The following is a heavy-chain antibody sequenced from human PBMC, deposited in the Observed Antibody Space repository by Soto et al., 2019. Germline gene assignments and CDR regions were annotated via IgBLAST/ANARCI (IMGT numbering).Heavy chain of an antibody. Sequence: SETLSLTCSVSGGSINSYWWSWIRQPAGKGLEWIGRVYSSGTTDYNPSLNSRATMSVETSKNQFSLKLSSVTAADTAVYYCARDTAYVLRYPSGGPWGQGTLVTVS. D-gene: IGHD3-9*01. CDR1: GGSINSYW. CDR2: VYSSGTT. CDR3: ARDTAYVLRYPSGGP. J-gene: IGHJ5*02. V-gene: IGHV4-4*07.